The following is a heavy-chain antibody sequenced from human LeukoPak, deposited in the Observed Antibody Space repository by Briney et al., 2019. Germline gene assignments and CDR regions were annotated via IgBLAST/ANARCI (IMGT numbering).Heavy chain of an antibody. J-gene: IGHJ6*03. CDR1: GGTFSSYA. V-gene: IGHV1-69*05. D-gene: IGHD6-19*01. CDR2: IIPIFGTA. CDR3: ARDLGTPYSSVGYYMDV. Sequence: ASVKVSCKASGGTFSSYAISWVRQAPGRGLEWMGGIIPIFGTANYAQKFQGRVTITTDESTSTAYMGLSSLRSEDTAVYYCARDLGTPYSSVGYYMDVWGKGTTVTVSS.